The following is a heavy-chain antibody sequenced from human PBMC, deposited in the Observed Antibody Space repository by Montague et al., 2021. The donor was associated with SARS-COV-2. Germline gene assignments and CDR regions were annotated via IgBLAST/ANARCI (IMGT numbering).Heavy chain of an antibody. V-gene: IGHV4-39*01. J-gene: IGHJ4*02. CDR1: GGSISSSSYY. Sequence: SETLSLTCTVSGGSISSSSYYWGWTRQPPGKGLEWVGTIYYSGITYYNPSLKSRVTISVDTSRNQFSLKLSSVTTADTAIYYCARHLAISGPAAVSDYWGQGTLVTVSS. CDR3: ARHLAISGPAAVSDY. CDR2: IYYSGIT. D-gene: IGHD2-2*01.